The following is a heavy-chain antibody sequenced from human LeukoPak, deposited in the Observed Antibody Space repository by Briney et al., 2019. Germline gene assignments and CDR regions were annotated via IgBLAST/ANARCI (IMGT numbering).Heavy chain of an antibody. CDR1: GYSISSGYY. Sequence: SETLSLTCTVSGYSISSGYYWGWIRQPPGKGLEWIGSIYHSGSTYYNPSLKSRVTISVDTSKNQFSLKLSSVTAADTAVYYCARPRSSSAYYYYMDVWGKGTTVTVSS. D-gene: IGHD6-19*01. CDR3: ARPRSSSAYYYYMDV. J-gene: IGHJ6*03. CDR2: IYHSGST. V-gene: IGHV4-38-2*02.